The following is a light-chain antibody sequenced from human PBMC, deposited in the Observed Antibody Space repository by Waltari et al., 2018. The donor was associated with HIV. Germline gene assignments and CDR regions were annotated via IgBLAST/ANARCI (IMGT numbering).Light chain of an antibody. V-gene: IGLV1-40*01. Sequence: QSVLTQPPSVSGAPGQRVTISCSGNASNTGAGYDVQCYQQLPGRPPKVLIYGNSNRPSGVPDRFSGSKSGTSASLAITGLQAEDEAEYYCQSYDSTLTGWVFGGGTLLTVL. CDR3: QSYDSTLTGWV. J-gene: IGLJ3*02. CDR2: GNS. CDR1: ASNTGAGYD.